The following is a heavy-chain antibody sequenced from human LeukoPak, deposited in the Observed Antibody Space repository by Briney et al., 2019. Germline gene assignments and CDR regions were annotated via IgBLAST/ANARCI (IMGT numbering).Heavy chain of an antibody. J-gene: IGHJ4*02. Sequence: SETLSLXCTVSGGSNSSYYWSWIRQPPGKGLESIGYIYYSGSTNYNPSLKSRVTISVDTSKNQFSLKLSSVTAADTAVYYCARSSGWYIDYWGQGTLVTVSS. CDR1: GGSNSSYY. V-gene: IGHV4-59*01. D-gene: IGHD6-19*01. CDR3: ARSSGWYIDY. CDR2: IYYSGST.